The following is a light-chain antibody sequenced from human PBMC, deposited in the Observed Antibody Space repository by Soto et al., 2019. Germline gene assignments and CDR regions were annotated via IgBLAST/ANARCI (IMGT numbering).Light chain of an antibody. CDR3: QQSYSTPPT. CDR2: AAS. V-gene: IGKV1-39*01. Sequence: DIQMTQSPSSLSASVGDRVTITCRASQSISSYLNWYQQKQGKAPKLLIYAASSWQSGVPGRFSGSGSGTDFTLTISSLQPEDVATYYCQQSYSTPPTFGQGTKLEIK. J-gene: IGKJ2*01. CDR1: QSISSY.